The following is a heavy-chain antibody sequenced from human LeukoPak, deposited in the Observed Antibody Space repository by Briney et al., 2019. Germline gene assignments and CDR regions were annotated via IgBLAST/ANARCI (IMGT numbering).Heavy chain of an antibody. CDR1: GGSISSYH. CDR2: IYYSGST. J-gene: IGHJ4*02. D-gene: IGHD3-16*01. CDR3: ARENRGGLEDY. Sequence: PSETLSLPCTVPGGSISSYHWSWIRQPPGKGLEWIGYIYYSGSTNYNPSLKSRVTISVDTSKNQFSLKLKSVTAADTAVYHWARENRGGLEDYWGQGTLVTVSS. V-gene: IGHV4-59*01.